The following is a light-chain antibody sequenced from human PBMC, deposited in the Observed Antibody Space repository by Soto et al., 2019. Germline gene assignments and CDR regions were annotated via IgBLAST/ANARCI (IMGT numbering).Light chain of an antibody. CDR2: KAS. CDR3: HRYNSSPYT. J-gene: IGKJ2*01. Sequence: DIQVTQSPSTLSASVGDRVTITCRASQSITHWLAWYQQKPGKAPKLLIFKASTLHSGVPSRFSGSGSGTEFTLTITSVQPDDFATYYCHRYNSSPYTFGRGTKLEIK. CDR1: QSITHW. V-gene: IGKV1-5*03.